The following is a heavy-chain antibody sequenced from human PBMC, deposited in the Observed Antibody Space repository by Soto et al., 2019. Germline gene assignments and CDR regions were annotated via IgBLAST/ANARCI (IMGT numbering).Heavy chain of an antibody. CDR1: GFTFSSYN. CDR3: AREGDSSGWYNWFDP. J-gene: IGHJ5*02. D-gene: IGHD3-22*01. V-gene: IGHV3-48*01. Sequence: EVQLVESGGGLVQPGGSLRLSCAASGFTFSSYNMNWVRQAPGEGLEWVSYISSSSTIYYADSVKGRFTISRDNAKNSLYLQMNSLRAEDTAVYYCAREGDSSGWYNWFDPWGQGTLVTVSS. CDR2: ISSSSTI.